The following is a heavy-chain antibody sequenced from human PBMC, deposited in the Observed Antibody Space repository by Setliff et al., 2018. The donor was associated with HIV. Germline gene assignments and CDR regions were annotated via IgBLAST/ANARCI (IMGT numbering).Heavy chain of an antibody. CDR1: GFIFSDHY. J-gene: IGHJ6*03. CDR2: IRNKANGGTT. D-gene: IGHD1-7*01. V-gene: IGHV3-72*01. CDR3: ARGGGAGTTVYYYMDV. Sequence: PGGSLRLSCVVSGFIFSDHYIDWVRQAPGKGLEWVARIRNKANGGTTEYVASVKGRFTISRDDSKNTLFLQMNSLITEDTAVYYCARGGGAGTTVYYYMDVWGKGTTVTVSS.